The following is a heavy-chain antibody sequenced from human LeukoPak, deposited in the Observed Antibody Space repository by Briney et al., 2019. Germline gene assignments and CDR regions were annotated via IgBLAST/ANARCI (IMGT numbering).Heavy chain of an antibody. D-gene: IGHD1-1*01. J-gene: IGHJ4*02. CDR1: GFTFNTYA. CDR2: TSGSGDAT. CDR3: TKDYKADY. V-gene: IGHV3-23*01. Sequence: GGSLRLSCVTSGFTFNTYAMTWVRQAPGRGLEWVSVTSGSGDATNYADSVKGRFTISRDNSKNTLFLQMNRLRADDTAVYYCTKDYKADYWGQGTLVTVSS.